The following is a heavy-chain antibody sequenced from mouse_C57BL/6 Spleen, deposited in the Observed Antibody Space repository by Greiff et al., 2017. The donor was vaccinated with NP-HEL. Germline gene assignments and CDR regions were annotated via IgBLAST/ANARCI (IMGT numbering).Heavy chain of an antibody. CDR1: GYSITSGYD. J-gene: IGHJ1*03. D-gene: IGHD1-1*01. V-gene: IGHV3-1*01. CDR3: AREGYYGRGGFDV. Sequence: EVKLQESGPGMVKPSQSLSLTCTVTGYSITSGYDWHWIRHFPGNKLEWMGYISYSGSTNYNPSLKSRISITHDTSKNHFFLKLNSVTTEDTATYNCAREGYYGRGGFDVWGTGTTVTVSS. CDR2: ISYSGST.